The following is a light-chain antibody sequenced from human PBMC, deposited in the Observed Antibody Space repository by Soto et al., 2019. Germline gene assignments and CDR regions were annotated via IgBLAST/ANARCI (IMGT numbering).Light chain of an antibody. CDR2: DVS. CDR3: CSYADKYSYV. V-gene: IGLV2-11*01. CDR1: SSDVGAYNY. J-gene: IGLJ1*01. Sequence: QSALTQPRSVSGSPGQSVTISCTGNSSDVGAYNYVSWYQQHPGKAPKLMTYDVSKRPSGVPDRFSGSKSGNTASLTISGLQAEDEADYSCCSYADKYSYVFGTGTKLTVL.